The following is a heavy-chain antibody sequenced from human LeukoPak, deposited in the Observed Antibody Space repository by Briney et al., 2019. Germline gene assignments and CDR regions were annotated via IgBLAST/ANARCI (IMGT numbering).Heavy chain of an antibody. D-gene: IGHD3-10*01. V-gene: IGHV3-23*01. Sequence: GGSLRLSCQASGFTFSDYAMSWVRQAPEKGLEWVSSINPDGGSFFADSVKGRSSISRDDSRSVVYLQMNTLSAEDTAVYYCARSGVATCHYWGQGILVTVSS. CDR1: GFTFSDYA. CDR3: ARSGVATCHY. J-gene: IGHJ4*02. CDR2: INPDGGS.